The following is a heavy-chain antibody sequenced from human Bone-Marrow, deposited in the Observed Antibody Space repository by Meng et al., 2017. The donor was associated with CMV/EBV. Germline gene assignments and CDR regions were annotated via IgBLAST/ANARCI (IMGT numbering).Heavy chain of an antibody. CDR1: GYTFTSYG. D-gene: IGHD3-3*01. CDR3: ARGNRDFWSDTRVGAWEGTTYYYGMDV. V-gene: IGHV1-69*04. J-gene: IGHJ6*02. Sequence: SVKVSCKASGYTFTSYGISWVRQAPGQGLEWMGRIIPILGIANYAQKFQGRVTITADKSTSTAYMELSSLRSEDTAVYYCARGNRDFWSDTRVGAWEGTTYYYGMDVWGQGTTVTTSS. CDR2: IIPILGIA.